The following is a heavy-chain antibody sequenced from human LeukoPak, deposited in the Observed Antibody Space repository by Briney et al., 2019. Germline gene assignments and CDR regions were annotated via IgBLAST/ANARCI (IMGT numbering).Heavy chain of an antibody. D-gene: IGHD1-1*01. CDR2: INHSGST. Sequence: SETLSLTCAVYGGSFSGYYWRWIRQPPGKGLEWIGEINHSGSTNYNPSLNSRVTMSVDTSKNQFSLKLSSVTAADTAVYYCARGSGTPYYFDYWGQGTLVTVSS. CDR1: GGSFSGYY. V-gene: IGHV4-34*01. J-gene: IGHJ4*02. CDR3: ARGSGTPYYFDY.